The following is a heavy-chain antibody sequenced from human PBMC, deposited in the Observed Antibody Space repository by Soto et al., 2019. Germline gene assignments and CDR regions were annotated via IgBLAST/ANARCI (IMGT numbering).Heavy chain of an antibody. CDR1: GGTCSSYA. V-gene: IGHV1-69*01. J-gene: IGHJ6*02. CDR2: IIPIFGTA. Sequence: QVQLVQSGAEVKKPGSSVKVSCKASGGTCSSYAISWVRQAPGQGLEWMGGIIPIFGTANYAQKCQGRVTITADESTSTAYMELGSIRSDDTAVYYCARGNYITGTTGIDYDYYGMEVWGQGTTVTVS. CDR3: ARGNYITGTTGIDYDYYGMEV. D-gene: IGHD1-20*01.